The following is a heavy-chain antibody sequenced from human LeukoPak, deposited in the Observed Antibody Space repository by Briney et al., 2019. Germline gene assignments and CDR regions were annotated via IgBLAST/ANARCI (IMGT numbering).Heavy chain of an antibody. Sequence: PGGSLRLSCAVSAFTVSGNYMSWVRQAPGKGLEWVSLIYSGGTTYYADSVKGRFTISRDNSKNTLYLQMNSLRVEDTALYYCARRAGGYSHPYDYWGQGILVTVSS. CDR1: AFTVSGNY. J-gene: IGHJ4*02. V-gene: IGHV3-53*01. CDR2: IYSGGTT. CDR3: ARRAGGYSHPYDY. D-gene: IGHD4-23*01.